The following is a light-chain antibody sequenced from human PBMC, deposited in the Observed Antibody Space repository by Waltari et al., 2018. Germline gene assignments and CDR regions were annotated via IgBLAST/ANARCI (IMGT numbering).Light chain of an antibody. CDR3: CSYAGSRTPYV. J-gene: IGLJ1*01. Sequence: QSALTQPASVSGSPGQSITISCTGTSSDVGSYDLVSWYQQHPGKAPRLLLYEVSKRPSGVSNRFSGAKAGNTASLTISGLQAEDEADYYCCSYAGSRTPYVFGTGTKVTVL. CDR1: SSDVGSYDL. V-gene: IGLV2-23*02. CDR2: EVS.